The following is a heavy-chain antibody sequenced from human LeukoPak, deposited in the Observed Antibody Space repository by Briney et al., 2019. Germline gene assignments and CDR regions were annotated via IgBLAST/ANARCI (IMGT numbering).Heavy chain of an antibody. V-gene: IGHV1-2*02. Sequence: ASVTVSCKASGYTFTGYYMHWVRQAPGQGLEWMGWINPNSGGTNYAQKFQGRVTMTRDTSISTAYMELSRLRSDDTAVYYCARGVAARPGSYYYGMDVWGQGTTVTVSS. CDR2: INPNSGGT. CDR3: ARGVAARPGSYYYGMDV. J-gene: IGHJ6*02. D-gene: IGHD6-6*01. CDR1: GYTFTGYY.